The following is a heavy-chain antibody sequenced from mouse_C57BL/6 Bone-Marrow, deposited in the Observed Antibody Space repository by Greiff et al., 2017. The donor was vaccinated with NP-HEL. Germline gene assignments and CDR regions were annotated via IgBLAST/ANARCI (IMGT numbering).Heavy chain of an antibody. V-gene: IGHV1-22*01. D-gene: IGHD1-1*01. CDR1: GYTFTDYN. Sequence: VQLQQSGPELVKPGASVKMSCKASGYTFTDYNMHWVKQSHGKSLEWIGYINPNNGGTSYNQKFKGKATLTVNKSSSTAYMELRSLTSEDSAVYYCASIYYYGSSRFDVWGTGTTVTVSS. J-gene: IGHJ1*03. CDR3: ASIYYYGSSRFDV. CDR2: INPNNGGT.